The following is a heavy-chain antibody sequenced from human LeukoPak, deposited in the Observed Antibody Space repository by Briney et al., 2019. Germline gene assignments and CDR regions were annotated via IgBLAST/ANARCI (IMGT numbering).Heavy chain of an antibody. V-gene: IGHV3-7*01. J-gene: IGHJ4*02. CDR1: GFTFSSYC. D-gene: IGHD6-13*01. CDR3: ARSPYSSTWYDLYYFDY. Sequence: GGSLRLSCAASGFTFSSYCMTWVRQAPGKGLEWVANTKQDGSGKYYVDSVKGRFTISRDNAKNSLYLQMNSLRAEDTAVYYCARSPYSSTWYDLYYFDYWGQGTLVTVSS. CDR2: TKQDGSGK.